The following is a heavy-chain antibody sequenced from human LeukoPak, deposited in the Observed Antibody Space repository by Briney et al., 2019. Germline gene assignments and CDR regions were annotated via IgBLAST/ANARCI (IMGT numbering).Heavy chain of an antibody. J-gene: IGHJ5*02. D-gene: IGHD2-15*01. CDR3: ARAVPDIVVVVAATLWRTWFDP. Sequence: PSETLSLTCTVSGGSISSGGYYWSWIRQHPGKGLEWIGYIYYSGSTYYNPSLKSRVTISVDTSKNQFSLKLSSVTVADTAVYYCARAVPDIVVVVAATLWRTWFDPWGQGTLVTVSS. V-gene: IGHV4-31*03. CDR2: IYYSGST. CDR1: GGSISSGGYY.